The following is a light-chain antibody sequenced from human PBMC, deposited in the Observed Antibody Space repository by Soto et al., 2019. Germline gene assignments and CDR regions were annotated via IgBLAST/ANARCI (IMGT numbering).Light chain of an antibody. CDR3: QQLHSYPFT. CDR1: QGISSS. CDR2: AAS. Sequence: VIWMTQSPSLLSASTGDRVTISCRMSQGISSSLAWYHQEPRKAPKLLIYAASTLQSGVPSRFSGGGSGTDFTLTINSLQPEDFATYYCQQLHSYPFTFGQGTRLEIK. J-gene: IGKJ5*01. V-gene: IGKV1D-8*03.